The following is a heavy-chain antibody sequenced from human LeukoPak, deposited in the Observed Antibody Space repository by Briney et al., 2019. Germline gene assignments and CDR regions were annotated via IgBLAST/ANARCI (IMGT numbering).Heavy chain of an antibody. D-gene: IGHD5-18*01. CDR2: ISSSSSTI. J-gene: IGHJ4*02. Sequence: GGSLRLSCAASGFTFSSYSMNWVRQAPGKGLEWISYISSSSSTIYYADSVKGRFTISRDNAKNSLYLQMNSLRAEDTAVYYCARDGYSYGHHQTPYPYYWGQGTLVTVSS. CDR3: ARDGYSYGHHQTPYPYY. V-gene: IGHV3-48*01. CDR1: GFTFSSYS.